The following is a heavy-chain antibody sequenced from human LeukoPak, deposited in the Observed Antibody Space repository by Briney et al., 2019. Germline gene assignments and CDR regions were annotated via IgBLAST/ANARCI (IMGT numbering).Heavy chain of an antibody. Sequence: SETLSLTCTVSGGSISSGDYYWSWIRQPPGKGREWIGYIYYSGSTYCNPSLKSRVTISVDTSKNQFSLKLSSVTAADTAVYYCARDGYSSGWYETTGYMDVWGKGTTVTVPS. J-gene: IGHJ6*03. CDR3: ARDGYSSGWYETTGYMDV. CDR1: GGSISSGDYY. D-gene: IGHD6-19*01. CDR2: IYYSGST. V-gene: IGHV4-30-4*08.